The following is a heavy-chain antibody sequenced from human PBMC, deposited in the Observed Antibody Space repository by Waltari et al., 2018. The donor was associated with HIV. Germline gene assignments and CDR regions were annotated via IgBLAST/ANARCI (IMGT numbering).Heavy chain of an antibody. CDR3: ARDRAIVIVPAARSAFDI. Sequence: VQLQESGPGLVKPSGTLALTCAVSGGSISSSNWWSWVRQPPGKGLEWIGEVYPSGNTNYNPSLTSRVTISLDKSKNQFSLKLSSVTAADTAIYHCARDRAIVIVPAARSAFDIWGQGTMVTVSS. CDR1: GGSISSSNW. V-gene: IGHV4-4*02. CDR2: VYPSGNT. J-gene: IGHJ3*02. D-gene: IGHD2-2*01.